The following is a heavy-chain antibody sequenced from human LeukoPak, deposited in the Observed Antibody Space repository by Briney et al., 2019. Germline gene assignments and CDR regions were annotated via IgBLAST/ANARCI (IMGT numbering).Heavy chain of an antibody. D-gene: IGHD2-15*01. V-gene: IGHV3-48*03. CDR3: ASIEYCSGVSCYEY. CDR1: GFIFSSYE. J-gene: IGHJ4*02. Sequence: GSLRLSCAASGFIFSSYEMNWVRQAPGKGLEWVSYISSSGGTIYYADSVKGRFTSSRDNAKNSLYLQMNSLRAEDTAVYYCASIEYCSGVSCYEYWGQGTLVTVSS. CDR2: ISSSGGTI.